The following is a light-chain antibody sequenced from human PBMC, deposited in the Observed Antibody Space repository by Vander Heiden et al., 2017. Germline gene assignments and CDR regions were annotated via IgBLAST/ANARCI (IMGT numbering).Light chain of an antibody. CDR2: SNN. CDR1: SSNIGSNF. V-gene: IGLV1-47*02. Sequence: QSLLTQPPSASGTPGQRVTISCSGSSSNIGSNFVYWYQPLPGTAPKLLIYSNNLRPSGVPDRFSGSKSGTSASLAISGLRSEDEADYYCAAWDDSLSGPVFGGGTKLTVL. J-gene: IGLJ3*02. CDR3: AAWDDSLSGPV.